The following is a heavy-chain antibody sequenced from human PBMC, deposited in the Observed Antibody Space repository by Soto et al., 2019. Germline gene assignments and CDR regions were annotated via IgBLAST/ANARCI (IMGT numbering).Heavy chain of an antibody. D-gene: IGHD3-22*01. CDR3: ATTANSSGYDLDY. J-gene: IGHJ4*02. CDR2: IIPIFGTA. CDR1: GGTFSSYA. V-gene: IGHV1-69*13. Sequence: ASVKVSCKASGGTFSSYAISWVRQAPGQGLEWMGGIIPIFGTANYAQKFQGRVTITADESTSTAYMELSSLRSEDTAVYYCATTANSSGYDLDYWGQGTLVTVSS.